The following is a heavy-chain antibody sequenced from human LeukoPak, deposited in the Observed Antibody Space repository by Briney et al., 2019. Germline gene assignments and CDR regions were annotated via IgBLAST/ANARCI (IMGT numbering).Heavy chain of an antibody. J-gene: IGHJ3*02. V-gene: IGHV5-51*01. CDR3: AMYCSSTSCPRRDAFDI. CDR2: IYPGDSDT. D-gene: IGHD2-2*01. Sequence: GESLKISCKGSGYSFISHWIGWVRQVPGKGLEWMGIIYPGDSDTRYSPSFQGQVTISADKSISTAYLQWSSLKASDTAMYYCAMYCSSTSCPRRDAFDIWGQGTMVTVSS. CDR1: GYSFISHW.